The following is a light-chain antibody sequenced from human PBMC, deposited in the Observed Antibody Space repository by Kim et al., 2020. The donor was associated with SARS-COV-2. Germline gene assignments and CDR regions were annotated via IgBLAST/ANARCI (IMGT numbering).Light chain of an antibody. V-gene: IGKV3-15*01. CDR3: QQHNNWPLT. CDR1: QNFRSN. Sequence: VSLGERVTLSCRASQNFRSNLAWYQQAPGQAPRILLDFASTRATGVQVRFSGSGSGTEFTLTISSLQSEDFAIYYCQQHNNWPLTVGGGTKVDIK. CDR2: FAS. J-gene: IGKJ4*01.